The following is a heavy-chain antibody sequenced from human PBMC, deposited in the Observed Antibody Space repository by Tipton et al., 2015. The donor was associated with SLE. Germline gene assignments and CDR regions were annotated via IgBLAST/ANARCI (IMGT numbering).Heavy chain of an antibody. CDR3: ARLSSFDSLFDY. V-gene: IGHV3-7*01. CDR1: GFTFSGYW. Sequence: SLRLSCAAPGFTFSGYWMTWVRQAPGKGLEWVANIKQDGSEKYYVESVKGRFTISRDNAKTSLYLQMNSPRADDTGVYYCARLSSFDSLFDYWGQGTLVTVSS. D-gene: IGHD5-12*01. J-gene: IGHJ4*02. CDR2: IKQDGSEK.